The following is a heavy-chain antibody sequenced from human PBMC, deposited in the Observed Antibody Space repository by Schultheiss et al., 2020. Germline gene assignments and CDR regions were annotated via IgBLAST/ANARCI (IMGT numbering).Heavy chain of an antibody. J-gene: IGHJ4*02. CDR1: GFTFSSYS. CDR2: ISSSSSYI. V-gene: IGHV3-21*04. D-gene: IGHD3-22*01. Sequence: GGSLRLSCAASGFTFSSYSMNWVRQAPGKGLEWVSSISSSSSYIYYADSVKGRFTISRDNAKNSLYLQMNSLRAEDTAVYYCAKGYYYDSSGYYYPSPDYWGQGTLVTVSS. CDR3: AKGYYYDSSGYYYPSPDY.